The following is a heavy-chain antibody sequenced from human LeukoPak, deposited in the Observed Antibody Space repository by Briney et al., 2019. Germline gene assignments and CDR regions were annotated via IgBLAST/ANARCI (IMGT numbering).Heavy chain of an antibody. CDR3: ARLFPTRRGLRQKPNCYYMDV. Sequence: GESLKTSCKGSGNSFTNYWIGLVRQMPGKGLEWMGIIYPGGSDTRYSPSFQGQVTISADKSISTAYLQWSSLKASDTAMYYCARLFPTRRGLRQKPNCYYMDVWGKGTTVTVSS. V-gene: IGHV5-51*01. D-gene: IGHD3-9*01. CDR2: IYPGGSDT. J-gene: IGHJ6*03. CDR1: GNSFTNYW.